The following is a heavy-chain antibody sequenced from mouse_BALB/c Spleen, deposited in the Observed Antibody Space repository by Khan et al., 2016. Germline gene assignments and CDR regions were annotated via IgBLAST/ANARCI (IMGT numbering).Heavy chain of an antibody. D-gene: IGHD2-4*01. J-gene: IGHJ3*01. Sequence: QVQLQQSGPGLVAPSQSLSITCTVSGFSLTNSGVHWIRQPPGKGLEWLGVIWPGGSTDYNSALMSRLSISKDNSQNHFFLTMISLQTDDTAMYXCAREDQDYEAWFASWGQGTLVIVSA. CDR3: AREDQDYEAWFAS. CDR1: GFSLTNSG. CDR2: IWPGGST. V-gene: IGHV2-9*02.